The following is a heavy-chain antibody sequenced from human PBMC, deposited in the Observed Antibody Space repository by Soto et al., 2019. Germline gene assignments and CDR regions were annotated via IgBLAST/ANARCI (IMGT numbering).Heavy chain of an antibody. CDR1: GGSISDDTYY. D-gene: IGHD3-9*01. CDR3: AKLFYIRYIDY. J-gene: IGHJ4*02. V-gene: IGHV4-39*01. Sequence: SETLSLTCTVSGGSISDDTYYWGWIRQPPGKGLEWIGSIYYSGTSSYNPSLESRVTMSVDTSKKQLSLRLRSVTATDTAVYYCAKLFYIRYIDYWGQGTLVTVSS. CDR2: IYYSGTS.